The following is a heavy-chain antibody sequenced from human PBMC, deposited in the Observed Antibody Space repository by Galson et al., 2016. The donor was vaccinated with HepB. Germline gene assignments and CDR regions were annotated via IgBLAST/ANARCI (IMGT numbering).Heavy chain of an antibody. CDR1: GFSFLSYS. V-gene: IGHV3-21*05. CDR2: ISSTGSET. Sequence: SLRLSCAASGFSFLSYSMNWVRQAPGKGLEWLSYISSTGSETYYADSVKGRFTISRNNAKDSLYLQLNGLRAEDTAVYYCARVSMYQGEGYWGQGTLVTVSS. CDR3: ARVSMYQGEGY. J-gene: IGHJ4*02. D-gene: IGHD2-2*01.